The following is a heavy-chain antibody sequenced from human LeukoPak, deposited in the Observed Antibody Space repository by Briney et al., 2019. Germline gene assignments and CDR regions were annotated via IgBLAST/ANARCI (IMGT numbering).Heavy chain of an antibody. CDR1: GGSISSYY. Sequence: SETLSLTCTVSGGSISSYYWSWIRQPPGMGLEWIGYIYYSGSTNYNPSLKSRVTISVDTSKNQFSLKLSSVTAADTAVYYCARYKGVHAFDIWGQGTMVTVSS. V-gene: IGHV4-59*01. J-gene: IGHJ3*02. CDR3: ARYKGVHAFDI. CDR2: IYYSGST. D-gene: IGHD1-1*01.